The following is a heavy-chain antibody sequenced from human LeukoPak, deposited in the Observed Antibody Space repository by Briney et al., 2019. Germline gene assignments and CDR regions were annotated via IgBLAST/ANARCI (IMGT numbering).Heavy chain of an antibody. CDR2: IRGSGVTT. J-gene: IGHJ1*01. Sequence: PGGSLRPSCVASGFTFSSYAMSWVRQAPGKGLEWVSAIRGSGVTTHYAGSVKGRFSISRDNSKNTLYLQMNSLRAEDTALYYCAKKVVVGATSPYSDFQDWGQGTLVTVSS. D-gene: IGHD1-26*01. CDR3: AKKVVVGATSPYSDFQD. V-gene: IGHV3-23*01. CDR1: GFTFSSYA.